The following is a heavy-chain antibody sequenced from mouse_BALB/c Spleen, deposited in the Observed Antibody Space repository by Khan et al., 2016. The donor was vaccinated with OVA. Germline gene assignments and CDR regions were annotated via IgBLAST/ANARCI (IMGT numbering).Heavy chain of an antibody. CDR2: ISYSGST. Sequence: EVQLQESGPGLVKPSQSLSLTCSVAGYSITSDYAWNWIRQFPGNKLEWMGYISYSGSTSNNPSLKSRISITRDTSKNQFFLQLNSVTTEDTATYYCARLGPGFTYWGQGTLVTVSA. CDR1: GYSITSDYA. D-gene: IGHD4-1*01. V-gene: IGHV3-2*02. CDR3: ARLGPGFTY. J-gene: IGHJ3*01.